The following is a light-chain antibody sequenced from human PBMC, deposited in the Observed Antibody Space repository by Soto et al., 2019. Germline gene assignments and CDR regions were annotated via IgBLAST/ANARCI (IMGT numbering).Light chain of an antibody. CDR2: DAS. CDR3: HRYGSYLRT. J-gene: IGKJ1*01. V-gene: IGKV1-5*01. Sequence: IQITQRPATRRAGVEGRSTMTRLASQSISSWLAGNQQKPGKAPKLLIFDASSLESGTPSRFSGIRSGTRHTRYVCGLDTDDVAIYRCHRYGSYLRTGGQGTKVDI. CDR1: QSISSW.